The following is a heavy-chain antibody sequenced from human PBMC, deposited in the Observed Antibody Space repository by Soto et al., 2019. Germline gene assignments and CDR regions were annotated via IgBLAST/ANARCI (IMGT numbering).Heavy chain of an antibody. CDR1: GYTFTSYY. J-gene: IGHJ4*02. CDR3: ARGPGDYYGSGSYLMNWYY. V-gene: IGHV1-46*03. CDR2: INPSGGST. D-gene: IGHD3-10*01. Sequence: ASVKVSCKASGYTFTSYYMHWVRQAPGQGLEWMGIINPSGGSTSYAQKFQGRVTMTRDTSTSTVYMELSSLRSEDTAVYYCARGPGDYYGSGSYLMNWYYWGQGTLVTVSS.